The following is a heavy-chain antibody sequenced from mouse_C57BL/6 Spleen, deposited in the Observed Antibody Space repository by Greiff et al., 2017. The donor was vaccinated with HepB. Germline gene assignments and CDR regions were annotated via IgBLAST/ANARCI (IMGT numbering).Heavy chain of an antibody. D-gene: IGHD2-3*01. Sequence: QVQLQQPGAELVMPGASVKLSCKASGYTFTSYWMHWVKQRPGQGLEWIGEIDPSDSYTNYNQKFKGKSTLTVDKSSSTAYMQLSSLTSEDSAVYYCARSGGYPLYEWYFDVWGTGTTVTVSS. V-gene: IGHV1-69*01. CDR3: ARSGGYPLYEWYFDV. CDR2: IDPSDSYT. J-gene: IGHJ1*03. CDR1: GYTFTSYW.